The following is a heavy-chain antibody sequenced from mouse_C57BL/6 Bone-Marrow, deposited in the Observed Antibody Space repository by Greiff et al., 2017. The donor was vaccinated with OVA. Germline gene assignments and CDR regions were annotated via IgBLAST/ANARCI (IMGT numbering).Heavy chain of an antibody. CDR2: FTTYSDAT. V-gene: IGHV1-49*01. CDR1: YFAFTASA. CDR3: ASGNYFAY. D-gene: IGHD2-1*01. J-gene: IGHJ3*01. Sequence: QVQLQQSGAELVRPGSSVKLSCKDSYFAFTASAMHWVKQRPGHGLEWIGTFTTYSDATEYSENFKGKATLTVNTSSSTAYMELSSLTSEDSAVYYCASGNYFAYWGRGTLITVSA.